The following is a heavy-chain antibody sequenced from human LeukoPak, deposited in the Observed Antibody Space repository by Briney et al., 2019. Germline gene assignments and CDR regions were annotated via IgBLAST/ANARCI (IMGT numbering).Heavy chain of an antibody. V-gene: IGHV3-9*01. CDR2: ITWNSGSI. Sequence: PGRSLRLSCAASGFTFADYAMHWVRQVPGKGLEWVSGITWNSGSIGYADSVKGRFTISRDNSKNMLSLQMSSLRAEDTAVYYCAQSGGTDVWGQGTTVTVSS. CDR1: GFTFADYA. CDR3: AQSGGTDV. J-gene: IGHJ6*02.